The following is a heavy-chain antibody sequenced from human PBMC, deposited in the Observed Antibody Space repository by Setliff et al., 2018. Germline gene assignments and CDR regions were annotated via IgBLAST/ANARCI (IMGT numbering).Heavy chain of an antibody. CDR1: GYIFTNYW. V-gene: IGHV5-51*01. Sequence: GESLKISCKASGYIFTNYWIGWVRQMPGKSLEWMGVIYPGDSDTRYSPSFQGQVTISADKSINTAYLQWSSLKASDTAIYYCTRHEDRNKCTSSSCYRENDAFDVWGQGAMVTVS. CDR3: TRHEDRNKCTSSSCYRENDAFDV. CDR2: IYPGDSDT. J-gene: IGHJ3*01. D-gene: IGHD2-2*01.